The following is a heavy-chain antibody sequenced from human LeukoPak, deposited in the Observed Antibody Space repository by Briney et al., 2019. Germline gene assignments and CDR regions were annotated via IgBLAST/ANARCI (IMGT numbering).Heavy chain of an antibody. CDR3: ARTTYYDFWSGLATMDV. CDR2: TYYRSKWYN. D-gene: IGHD3-3*01. CDR1: GDSVSSNSAA. J-gene: IGHJ6*04. V-gene: IGHV6-1*01. Sequence: SQTHSLTCAISGDSVSSNSAAWNWIRQSPSRGLEWLGRTYYRSKWYNDYAVSVKSRITINPDTSKNQFSLQLNSVTPEDTAVYYCARTTYYDFWSGLATMDVWGKGTTVTVSS.